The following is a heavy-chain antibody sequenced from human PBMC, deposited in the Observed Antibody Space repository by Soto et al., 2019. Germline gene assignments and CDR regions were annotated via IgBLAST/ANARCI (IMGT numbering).Heavy chain of an antibody. J-gene: IGHJ4*02. V-gene: IGHV4-34*01. CDR2: INHTGST. CDR1: GGSFSGYS. Sequence: SETLSLTCAVYGGSFSGYSWTWIRQPPGTGLEWIGEINHTGSTNYNPSLKSRVTISVDTSKNQFSLKLTSVTAADTAVYYCVRDTITGLFAYWGQAPLVT. D-gene: IGHD2-8*02. CDR3: VRDTITGLFAY.